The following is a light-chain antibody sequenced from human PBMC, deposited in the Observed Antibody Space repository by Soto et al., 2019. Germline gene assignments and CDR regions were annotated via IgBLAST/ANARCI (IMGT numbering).Light chain of an antibody. CDR3: QKYDSALGT. V-gene: IGKV1-27*01. J-gene: IGKJ1*01. Sequence: DIQMTQSPSSLSASVGDRVTITCRATQGISNYLAWYQQKPGKVPKLLIYAASTLQSGVPSRFSGSGSGTDFTLTNSSLQPEDVATYYCQKYDSALGTFGQGTKVEIK. CDR1: QGISNY. CDR2: AAS.